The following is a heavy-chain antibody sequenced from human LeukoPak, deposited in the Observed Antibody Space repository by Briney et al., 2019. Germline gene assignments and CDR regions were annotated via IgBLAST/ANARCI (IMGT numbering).Heavy chain of an antibody. J-gene: IGHJ4*02. CDR3: ARDKGNWASYYFDY. Sequence: SETLSLTCTVSGGSISSYYWSWIRQPPGKGLEWIGYIYYSGSTNYNPSLKSRVTISVDTSKNQFSLKLSSVTAADTAVYYCARDKGNWASYYFDYWGQGTLVTVSS. CDR2: IYYSGST. CDR1: GGSISSYY. D-gene: IGHD2/OR15-2a*01. V-gene: IGHV4-59*12.